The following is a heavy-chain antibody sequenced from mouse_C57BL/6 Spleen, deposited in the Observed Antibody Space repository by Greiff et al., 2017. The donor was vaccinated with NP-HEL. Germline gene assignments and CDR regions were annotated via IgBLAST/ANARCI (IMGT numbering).Heavy chain of an antibody. D-gene: IGHD1-1*01. Sequence: QVQLQQPGAELVKPGASVKMSCKASGYTFTSYWITWVKQRPGQGLEWIGDIYPGSGSTNYNEKFKSKATLTVDTSSSTAYMQLSSLTSEDSAVYYCARSYYGRGYYYAMDYWGQGTSVTVSS. CDR2: IYPGSGST. V-gene: IGHV1-55*01. CDR1: GYTFTSYW. J-gene: IGHJ4*01. CDR3: ARSYYGRGYYYAMDY.